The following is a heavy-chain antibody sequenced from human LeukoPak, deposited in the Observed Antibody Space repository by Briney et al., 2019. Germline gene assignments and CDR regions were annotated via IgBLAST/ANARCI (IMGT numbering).Heavy chain of an antibody. V-gene: IGHV4-39*01. D-gene: IGHD3-10*01. Sequence: SETLSLTCTVSGGSISSSSYYWGWIRQPPGKGLEWIGSIYYSGSTYYNPSLKSRVTISVDTSKNQFSLKLSSVTAADTAVYYCARNYYGSGSYDYWGQGTLVTVTS. CDR3: ARNYYGSGSYDY. CDR1: GGSISSSSYY. CDR2: IYYSGST. J-gene: IGHJ4*02.